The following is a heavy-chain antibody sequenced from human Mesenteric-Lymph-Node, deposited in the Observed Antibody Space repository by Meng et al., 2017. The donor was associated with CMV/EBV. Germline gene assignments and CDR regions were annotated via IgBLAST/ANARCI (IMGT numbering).Heavy chain of an antibody. J-gene: IGHJ4*02. CDR1: GGSFSGYY. D-gene: IGHD4-23*01. V-gene: IGHV4-34*01. CDR2: INHSGST. Sequence: QVPLQQLGAGLLKPSETLSPPLAVYGGSFSGYYWSWIRQPPGKGLEWIGEINHSGSTNYNPSLKSRVTISVDTSKNQFSLKLSSVTAADTAVYYCARHQRWLKSEGGFNYWGQGTLVTVSS. CDR3: ARHQRWLKSEGGFNY.